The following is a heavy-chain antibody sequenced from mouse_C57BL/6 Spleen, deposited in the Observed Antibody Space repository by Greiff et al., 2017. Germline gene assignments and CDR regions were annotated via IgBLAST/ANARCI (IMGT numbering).Heavy chain of an antibody. J-gene: IGHJ2*01. CDR1: GFTFTDYY. D-gene: IGHD1-1*01. CDR3: ARYSNYGSSDY. CDR2: IRNKANGYTT. V-gene: IGHV7-3*01. Sequence: EVKLVESGGGLVQPGGSLSLSCAASGFTFTDYYMSWVRQPPGKALEWLGFIRNKANGYTTEYSASVKGRFTISRDNSQSILYLQMNALRAEDSATYYCARYSNYGSSDYWGQGTTLTVSS.